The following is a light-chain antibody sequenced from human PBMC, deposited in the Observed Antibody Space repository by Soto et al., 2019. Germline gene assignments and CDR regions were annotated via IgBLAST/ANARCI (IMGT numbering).Light chain of an antibody. J-gene: IGKJ1*01. CDR2: TAS. CDR3: QQYSGYWT. CDR1: QSINAW. Sequence: DIQMAQSPSTLSASVGDRVTISCRASQSINAWLAWYQQKPGKAPKLLIHTASTLEDGVPSRFSGSGSGTAFTLTISSLQPDDFATYYCQQYSGYWTFGQGTKVEIK. V-gene: IGKV1-5*03.